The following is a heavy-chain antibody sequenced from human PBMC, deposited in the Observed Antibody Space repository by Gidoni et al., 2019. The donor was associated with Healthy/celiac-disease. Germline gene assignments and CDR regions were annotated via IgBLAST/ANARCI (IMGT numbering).Heavy chain of an antibody. CDR1: GFTFSSYG. Sequence: QVQLVESGGGVVQPGRSLRLSCAASGFTFSSYGMHWVRQAPGKGLEWVAVIWYDGSNKYYADSVKGRFTIYRDNSKNTLYLQMNSLRAEDTAVYYCARVDTAIYYYYYGMDVWGQGTTVTVSS. CDR2: IWYDGSNK. D-gene: IGHD5-18*01. V-gene: IGHV3-33*01. CDR3: ARVDTAIYYYYYGMDV. J-gene: IGHJ6*02.